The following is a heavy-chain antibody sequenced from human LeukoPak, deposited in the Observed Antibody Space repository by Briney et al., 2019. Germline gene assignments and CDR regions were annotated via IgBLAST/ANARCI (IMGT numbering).Heavy chain of an antibody. Sequence: SETLSLTCAVYGGSFSGYYWSWIRQPPGKGLEWIGEINHSGSTNYNPSLKSRVTISVDTSKNQFSLKLSSVTAADTAVYYCARRVIVADYWGQGILVTVSS. CDR3: ARRVIVADY. V-gene: IGHV4-34*01. CDR2: INHSGST. D-gene: IGHD5-12*01. J-gene: IGHJ4*02. CDR1: GGSFSGYY.